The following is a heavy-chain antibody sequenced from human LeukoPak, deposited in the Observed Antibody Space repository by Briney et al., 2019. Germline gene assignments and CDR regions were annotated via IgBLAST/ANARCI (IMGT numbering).Heavy chain of an antibody. V-gene: IGHV1-2*02. CDR2: INPNSGGT. CDR1: GYTFTGYY. D-gene: IGHD3-22*01. J-gene: IGHJ4*02. Sequence: ASVKVSCKASGYTFTGYYMHWVRQAPGQGLEWMGWINPNSGGTSYAQKFQGRVTMTRDTSISTAYMELSRLRSDDTAVHYCARSGYYDSSGYYYEGGFDYWGQGTLVTVSS. CDR3: ARSGYYDSSGYYYEGGFDY.